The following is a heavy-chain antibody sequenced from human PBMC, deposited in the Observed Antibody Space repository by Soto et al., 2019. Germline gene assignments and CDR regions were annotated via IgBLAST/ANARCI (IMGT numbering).Heavy chain of an antibody. CDR2: INPNSGGT. CDR3: ARDVDSSGAGDV. CDR1: GYTFTGYY. V-gene: IGHV1-2*02. D-gene: IGHD3-22*01. Sequence: GASVKVSCKASGYTFTGYYMHWVRQAPGQGLEWMGWINPNSGGTNYAQKFQGRVTMTRDTSISTAYMELSRLRSDDTAVYCCARDVDSSGAGDVWGQGTTVTVSS. J-gene: IGHJ6*02.